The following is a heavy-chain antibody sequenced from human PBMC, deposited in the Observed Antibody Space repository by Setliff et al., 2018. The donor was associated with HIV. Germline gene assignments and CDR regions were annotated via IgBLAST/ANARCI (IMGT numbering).Heavy chain of an antibody. V-gene: IGHV4-61*02. J-gene: IGHJ5*02. D-gene: IGHD2-15*01. CDR2: VYASGTT. CDR1: GGSISSGSYY. CDR3: ARSRTILSFDP. Sequence: SETLSLTCTVSGGSISSGSYYWTWMRQSAGKGLEWIGRVYASGTTNYNPSLKGRVTISMDSSQNQFSLNLTSVTAADTAVYYCARSRTILSFDPWGQGAQVTVSS.